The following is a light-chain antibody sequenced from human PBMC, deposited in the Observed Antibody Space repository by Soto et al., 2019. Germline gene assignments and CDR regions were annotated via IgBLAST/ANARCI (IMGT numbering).Light chain of an antibody. V-gene: IGKV3-15*01. CDR2: DAS. CDR1: QSVSGN. Sequence: EIVMTQSPATLSVSPGERATLSCRASQSVSGNLAWYQQKPGQAPRLLIYDASTRATGIPARFSGSGSGTDFTLTISRLEPEDFAVYYCQQYNNWPWTFGQGTKVDIK. J-gene: IGKJ1*01. CDR3: QQYNNWPWT.